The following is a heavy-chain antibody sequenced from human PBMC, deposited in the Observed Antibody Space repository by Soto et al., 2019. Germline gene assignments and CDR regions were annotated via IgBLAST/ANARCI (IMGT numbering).Heavy chain of an antibody. D-gene: IGHD3-3*01. Sequence: GGSLRLSCVGTGLNFDDFAMHWVRQAPGKGLEWVSGITWNSRVLAYADSVKGRFTISRDNARNSLYLQMDSLRDEDTALYYCAKGRYDFWSPYYFNSWGQGTLVTVSS. CDR1: GLNFDDFA. CDR3: AKGRYDFWSPYYFNS. CDR2: ITWNSRVL. V-gene: IGHV3-9*01. J-gene: IGHJ4*02.